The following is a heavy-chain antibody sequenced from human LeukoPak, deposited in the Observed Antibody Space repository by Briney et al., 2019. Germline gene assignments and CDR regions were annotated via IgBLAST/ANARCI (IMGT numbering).Heavy chain of an antibody. CDR1: GGSISSGGYS. V-gene: IGHV4-30-2*01. J-gene: IGHJ3*02. CDR3: ARHLYYYDSSGYYDAFDI. CDR2: IYHSGST. Sequence: KSLQTLSLTCAVSGGSISSGGYSWSWIRQPPGKGLEWVGFIYHSGSTYYNPSLKSRVTISIDRAKNQFSLNLNSVTAADTAVYYCARHLYYYDSSGYYDAFDIWSQGTMVTVSS. D-gene: IGHD3-22*01.